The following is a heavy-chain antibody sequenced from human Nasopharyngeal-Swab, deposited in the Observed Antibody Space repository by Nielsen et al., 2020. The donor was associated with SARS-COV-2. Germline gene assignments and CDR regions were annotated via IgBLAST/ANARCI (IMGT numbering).Heavy chain of an antibody. CDR1: GFTFSPYW. CDR2: VKQDGTEK. J-gene: IGHJ4*02. D-gene: IGHD2/OR15-2a*01. Sequence: GESLKISCAASGFTFSPYWMTWVRQAPGKGLEWVANVKQDGTEKYFVDSVKGRFTISRDNAKNSLYLHMNSLRAEDTAVYYCARDEILDHWGQGTLVTVSS. CDR3: ARDEILDH. V-gene: IGHV3-7*01.